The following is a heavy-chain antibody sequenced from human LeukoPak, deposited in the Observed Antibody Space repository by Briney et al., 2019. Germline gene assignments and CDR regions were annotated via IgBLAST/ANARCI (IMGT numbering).Heavy chain of an antibody. J-gene: IGHJ4*02. V-gene: IGHV4-34*01. Sequence: SETLSLTCAVYGGSFSGYYWSWIRQPPGKGLEWIGEINHSGSTNYNPSLKSRVTISVDTSKNQFSLKLSSVTAADTAVYYCAFYYDSSGYYVYWGQGTLVTVSS. CDR1: GGSFSGYY. CDR3: AFYYDSSGYYVY. D-gene: IGHD3-22*01. CDR2: INHSGST.